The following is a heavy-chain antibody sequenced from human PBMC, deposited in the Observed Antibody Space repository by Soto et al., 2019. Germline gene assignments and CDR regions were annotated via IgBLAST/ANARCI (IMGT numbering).Heavy chain of an antibody. CDR1: GYDFTNYG. D-gene: IGHD1-26*01. Sequence: ASVKVSCRSSGYDFTNYGITWVRQAPGQGLDWVGWIRGYNGDTKYAQKFQGRVTMTSDTSTSTAYMELTSLRSDDTAVYYCARGHRSPNLGGQWTLVTVSS. CDR2: IRGYNGDT. J-gene: IGHJ1*01. V-gene: IGHV1-18*01. CDR3: ARGHRSPNL.